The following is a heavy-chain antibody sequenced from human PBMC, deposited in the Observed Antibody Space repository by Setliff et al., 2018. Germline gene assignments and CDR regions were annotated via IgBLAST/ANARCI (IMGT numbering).Heavy chain of an antibody. CDR1: GFTFSGYS. J-gene: IGHJ6*03. V-gene: IGHV3-30*02. Sequence: GSLRLSCEASGFTFSGYSMNWVRQAPGKGLEWVAFIRYDGSNKYYADSVKGRFTISRDNSKNALYLQMNSLRAEDTAVYYCAKDGDYNFWSGYFRAYYYYYYMDVWGKGTTVTVSS. D-gene: IGHD3-3*01. CDR2: IRYDGSNK. CDR3: AKDGDYNFWSGYFRAYYYYYYMDV.